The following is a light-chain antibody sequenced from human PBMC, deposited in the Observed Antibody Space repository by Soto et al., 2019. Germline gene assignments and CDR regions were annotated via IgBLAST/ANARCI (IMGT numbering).Light chain of an antibody. CDR3: QLSFT. CDR2: KAS. Sequence: DIQMTQSPSTLSASVGDRVTITCRASQSISSWLAWYQQKPGKAPKLLIYKASSLESGVPSRFSGSGSGTEFTLTISSLQRDDFAPYYCQLSFTFGPGTKVDIK. V-gene: IGKV1-5*03. CDR1: QSISSW. J-gene: IGKJ3*01.